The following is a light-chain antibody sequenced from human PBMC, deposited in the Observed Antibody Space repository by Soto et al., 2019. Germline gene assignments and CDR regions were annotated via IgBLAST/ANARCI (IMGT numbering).Light chain of an antibody. V-gene: IGKV4-1*01. Sequence: EIVMTQYPDSLAVSLGERATINCRCSQNLLYSSTNENYLAWYQQKPGLPPKFLIYWASTRASGVPERFSGSGSSTDFTLTISSLQPEDLAVYYCQQYYRAPWTFGQGTKVEIK. CDR2: WAS. J-gene: IGKJ1*01. CDR1: QNLLYSSTNENY. CDR3: QQYYRAPWT.